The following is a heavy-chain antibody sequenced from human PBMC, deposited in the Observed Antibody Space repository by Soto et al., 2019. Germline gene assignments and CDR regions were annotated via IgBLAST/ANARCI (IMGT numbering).Heavy chain of an antibody. CDR3: TNPQVYYGMDV. J-gene: IGHJ6*04. Sequence: EVQLVESGGGLVQPGGSLKLSCAASGFTFSGSAVHWVRQASGKGLEWVGRIRSKANNYATAYAASVQGRFTIFRADLKNTAYLQMHSLNTGDTGVYYCTNPQVYYGMDVWGEGPTVTVSS. CDR2: IRSKANNYAT. CDR1: GFTFSGSA. V-gene: IGHV3-73*02.